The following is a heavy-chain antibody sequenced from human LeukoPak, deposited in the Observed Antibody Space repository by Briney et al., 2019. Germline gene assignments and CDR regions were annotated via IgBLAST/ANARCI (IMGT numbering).Heavy chain of an antibody. D-gene: IGHD1-20*01. V-gene: IGHV4-59*01. CDR1: GGSITTYY. J-gene: IGHJ4*02. CDR2: ISYNGRT. Sequence: SETLSLTCTVSGGSITTYYWSWIRQPPGKGLEWIGYISYNGRTNYKPSLSSRVTISVDTSKNQFSLKLTSVTAADTAVYYCASYNSKAVYFDYWGQGTLVTVSS. CDR3: ASYNSKAVYFDY.